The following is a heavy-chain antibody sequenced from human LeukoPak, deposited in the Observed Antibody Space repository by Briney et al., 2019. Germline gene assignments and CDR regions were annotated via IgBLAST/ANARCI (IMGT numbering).Heavy chain of an antibody. CDR2: ISSSGSTI. J-gene: IGHJ5*02. V-gene: IGHV3-11*01. CDR3: ARDSSSSWSKGGFDP. Sequence: PGWSLRLSCAASGFTFGDYYMSWIRQAPGKGLEWVSYISSSGSTIYYADSVKGRFTISRDNAKNSLYLQMNSLRAEDTAVYYCARDSSSSWSKGGFDPWGQGTLVTVSS. D-gene: IGHD6-13*01. CDR1: GFTFGDYY.